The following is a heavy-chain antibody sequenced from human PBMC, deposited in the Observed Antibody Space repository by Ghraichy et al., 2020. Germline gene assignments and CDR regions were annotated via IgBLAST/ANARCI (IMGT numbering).Heavy chain of an antibody. Sequence: SGPTLVKPTQTLTLTCTFSGFSLSTSGVGVGWIRQPPGKALEWLALIYWDDDKRYSPSLKSRLTITKDTSKNQVVLKMTNMDPVDTATYYCALLYYYDSSGYLVEESYYFDYWGQGTLVTVSS. CDR3: ALLYYYDSSGYLVEESYYFDY. V-gene: IGHV2-5*02. CDR1: GFSLSTSGVG. D-gene: IGHD3-22*01. CDR2: IYWDDDK. J-gene: IGHJ4*02.